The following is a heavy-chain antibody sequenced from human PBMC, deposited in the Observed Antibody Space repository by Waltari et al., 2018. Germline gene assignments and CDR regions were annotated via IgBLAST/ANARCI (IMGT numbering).Heavy chain of an antibody. CDR2: INHSGST. V-gene: IGHV4-34*01. Sequence: QVQLQQWGAGLLKPSETLSLTCAGYGGSFSGYYWSWIRQPPGKGRERIGEINHSGSTNYHPSLKSRVTISVATSKNQFSLKLSSVTAADTAVYYCARNAPPKRRYYYDSSGYYGSYFDYWGQGTLVTVSS. CDR3: ARNAPPKRRYYYDSSGYYGSYFDY. J-gene: IGHJ4*02. CDR1: GGSFSGYY. D-gene: IGHD3-22*01.